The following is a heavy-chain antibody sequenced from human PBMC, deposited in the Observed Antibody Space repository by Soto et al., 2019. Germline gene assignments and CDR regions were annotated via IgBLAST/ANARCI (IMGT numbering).Heavy chain of an antibody. CDR2: ISYRGST. CDR1: GASVSSGNYY. CDR3: ARGSGSYYAY. D-gene: IGHD1-26*01. J-gene: IGHJ4*02. Sequence: QVQLQESGPGLVKPSETLSLTCTVSGASVSSGNYYWSWIRQPPGKGLECIGYISYRGSTNYNPSLKSRVTISIDTSKNQFSLKLSSVTAADTAVYYCARGSGSYYAYWGQGTLVTVSS. V-gene: IGHV4-61*01.